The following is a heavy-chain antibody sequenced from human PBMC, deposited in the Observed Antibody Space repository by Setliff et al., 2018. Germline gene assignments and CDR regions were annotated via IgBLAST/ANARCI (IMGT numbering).Heavy chain of an antibody. V-gene: IGHV4-4*07. J-gene: IGHJ4*02. CDR1: GGSISYNY. D-gene: IGHD3-10*01. Sequence: PSETLSLTCTVSGGSISYNYWSWIRQPAGKGLQWIGRINTGGNTKYNPSLKSRVTMPVDTAKNQFSLKLSAVTAADTAVYYCARDVGGEGYFDSWGQGTLVTVSS. CDR2: INTGGNT. CDR3: ARDVGGEGYFDS.